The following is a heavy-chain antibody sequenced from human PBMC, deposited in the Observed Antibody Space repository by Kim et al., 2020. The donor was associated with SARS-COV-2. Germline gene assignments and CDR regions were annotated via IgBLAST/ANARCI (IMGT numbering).Heavy chain of an antibody. CDR1: GDSVRSYY. CDR3: ARGVAGIVEGY. Sequence: SETLSLTCTVSGDSVRSYYWSWIRQPAGKGLEWIGRIYGDGGTTYNPSLDSRVTMSLDTSKNQISLRLDSVTAADTAIYYCARGVAGIVEGYWGQGILVT. V-gene: IGHV4-4*07. CDR2: IYGDGGT. J-gene: IGHJ4*02. D-gene: IGHD2-21*01.